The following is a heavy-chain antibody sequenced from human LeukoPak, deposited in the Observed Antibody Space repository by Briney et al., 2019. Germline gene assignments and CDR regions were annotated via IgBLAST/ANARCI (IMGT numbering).Heavy chain of an antibody. CDR1: GFTFSSYP. V-gene: IGHV3-30-3*01. Sequence: GRSLRLSCAASGFTFSSYPMHWVRQAPGKGLEWLAFISYDGSNKYYADSVKGRSTISRDNSKNTLHLQMNSLRAEDTAVYCCARDRCGYSSTCPFDYWGQGTLVTVSS. CDR3: ARDRCGYSSTCPFDY. J-gene: IGHJ4*02. D-gene: IGHD6-13*01. CDR2: ISYDGSNK.